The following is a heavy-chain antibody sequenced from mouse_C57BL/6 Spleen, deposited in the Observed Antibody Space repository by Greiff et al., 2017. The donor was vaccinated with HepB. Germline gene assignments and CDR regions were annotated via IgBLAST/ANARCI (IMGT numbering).Heavy chain of an antibody. CDR3: ARTDSLYDWFAY. CDR2: IYPSNGGT. Sequence: VQLQQPGAELVKPGASVKMSCKASGYTFTSYWITWVKQRPGQGLEWIGDIYPSNGGTNYNEKFKSKATLTVDKSSSTAYMQLSSLTSEDSAVYYCARTDSLYDWFAYWGQGTLVTVSA. J-gene: IGHJ3*01. CDR1: GYTFTSYW. V-gene: IGHV1-55*01. D-gene: IGHD2-12*01.